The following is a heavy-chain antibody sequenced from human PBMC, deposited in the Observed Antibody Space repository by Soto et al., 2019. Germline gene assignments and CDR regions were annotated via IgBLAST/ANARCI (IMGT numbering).Heavy chain of an antibody. CDR1: EFTFSSYE. V-gene: IGHV3-48*03. Sequence: PGGSLRLSCAASEFTFSSYEMNWVRQAPGKGLEWVSYISSSGSTIYYADSVKGRFTISRDNAKNSLYLQMNSLRAEDTAVYYCAREGARVRFLEWLPYYGMDVWGQGTTVTVSS. J-gene: IGHJ6*02. D-gene: IGHD3-3*01. CDR3: AREGARVRFLEWLPYYGMDV. CDR2: ISSSGSTI.